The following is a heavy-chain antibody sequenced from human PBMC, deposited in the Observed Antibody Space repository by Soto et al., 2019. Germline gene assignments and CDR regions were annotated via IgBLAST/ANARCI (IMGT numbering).Heavy chain of an antibody. Sequence: PSETLSLTCTVSGGSISSGDYYWSWIRQPPGKGLEWIGYIYYSGSTYYNPSLKSRVTISVDTSKNQFSLKLSSVTAADTAVYYCARALIVVVTIDYWGQGTLGTVS. CDR1: GGSISSGDYY. CDR2: IYYSGST. CDR3: ARALIVVVTIDY. J-gene: IGHJ4*02. V-gene: IGHV4-30-4*01. D-gene: IGHD3-22*01.